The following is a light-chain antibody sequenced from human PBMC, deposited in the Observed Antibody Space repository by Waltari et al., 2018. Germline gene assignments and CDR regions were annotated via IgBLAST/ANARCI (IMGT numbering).Light chain of an antibody. CDR2: YDT. CDR3: QVWDDTTNSGV. CDR1: NIESKR. J-gene: IGLJ3*02. Sequence: YVLTQPPSVSVAPGKTATLTCGGDNIESKRLNWYQQKPGQAPVLVLFYDTDRPSGIPDRFSGSNAGNTATLTISWVEAGDEADYHCQVWDDTTNSGVFGGGTRLTVL. V-gene: IGLV3-21*04.